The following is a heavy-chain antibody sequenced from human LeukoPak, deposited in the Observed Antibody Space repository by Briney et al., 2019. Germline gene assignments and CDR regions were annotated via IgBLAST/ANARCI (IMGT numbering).Heavy chain of an antibody. CDR1: GFTFSAYG. CDR2: ISYHGTNK. J-gene: IGHJ4*02. D-gene: IGHD6-13*01. V-gene: IGHV3-30*03. Sequence: PGRSLRLSCAASGFTFSAYGMHWVRQAPGKGLEWVAVISYHGTNKYYADSVKGRFTISRDNAKNSLYLQMNSLRAEDTAVYYCARWDIAAGHSYWGQGTLVTVSS. CDR3: ARWDIAAGHSY.